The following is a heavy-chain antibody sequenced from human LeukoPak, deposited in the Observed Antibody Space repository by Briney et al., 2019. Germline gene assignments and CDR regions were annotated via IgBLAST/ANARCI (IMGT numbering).Heavy chain of an antibody. CDR3: ARGRYYYDSSGFLDY. Sequence: SETLSLTCTVSGGPISSYYWSWIRQPPGKGLEWIGYIYYSGSTNYNPSLKSRVTISVDTSKNQFSLKLSSVTAADTAVYYCARGRYYYDSSGFLDYWGQGTLVTVSS. CDR1: GGPISSYY. D-gene: IGHD3-22*01. J-gene: IGHJ4*02. V-gene: IGHV4-59*01. CDR2: IYYSGST.